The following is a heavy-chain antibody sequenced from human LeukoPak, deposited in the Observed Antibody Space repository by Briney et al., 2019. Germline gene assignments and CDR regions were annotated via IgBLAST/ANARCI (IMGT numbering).Heavy chain of an antibody. CDR3: ARGVFGGY. V-gene: IGHV4-31*03. Sequence: SETLSLTCTVSGDSISTGGYDWSWIRQHPGKGLEWIGHIDDSDNTYYTPSLRSRVTISIDTSKNQFSLKLSSVTAADTAVYYCARGVFGGYWGQGTLVTVSS. J-gene: IGHJ4*02. CDR1: GDSISTGGYD. CDR2: IDDSDNT. D-gene: IGHD3-10*01.